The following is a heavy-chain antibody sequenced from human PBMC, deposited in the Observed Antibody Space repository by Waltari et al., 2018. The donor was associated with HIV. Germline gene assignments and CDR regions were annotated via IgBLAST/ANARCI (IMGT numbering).Heavy chain of an antibody. D-gene: IGHD4-17*01. CDR2: MNPNSGNT. Sequence: QVQLVQSGAEVKKPGASVKVSCKASGYTFTSYAINWVRQATGQGLEWMGWMNPNSGNTGYAQKFQGRVTMTRNTSISTAYMELSSLRSEDTAVYYCARSYDYGGNPIYYGMDVWGQGTTVTVSS. V-gene: IGHV1-8*01. CDR3: ARSYDYGGNPIYYGMDV. J-gene: IGHJ6*02. CDR1: GYTFTSYA.